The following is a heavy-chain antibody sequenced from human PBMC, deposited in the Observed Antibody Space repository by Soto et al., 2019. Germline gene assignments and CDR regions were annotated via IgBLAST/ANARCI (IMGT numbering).Heavy chain of an antibody. V-gene: IGHV4-31*03. Sequence: PSETLSLTCTVSGGSISSGGYYWSWIRQHPGKGLEWIGYIYYSGSTYYNPSLKSRVTISVDTSKNQFSLKLSSVTAADTAVYYCARQRDQFWSGYYYMDVWGKGTTVTVSS. CDR2: IYYSGST. D-gene: IGHD3-3*01. CDR3: ARQRDQFWSGYYYMDV. CDR1: GGSISSGGYY. J-gene: IGHJ6*03.